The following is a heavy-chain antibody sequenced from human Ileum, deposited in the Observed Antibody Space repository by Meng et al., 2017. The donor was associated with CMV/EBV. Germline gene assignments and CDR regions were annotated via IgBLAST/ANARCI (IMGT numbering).Heavy chain of an antibody. J-gene: IGHJ6*02. CDR2: IYSGGST. V-gene: IGHV3-53*01. D-gene: IGHD2-8*02. Sequence: GESLKISCAASGFTVSSNYMSWVRQAPGKGLEWVSVIYSGGSTYYADSVKGRFTVSRDNSKNMVFLQLNSLRAEDTAVYYCAKGHNTAGFHPSYYGLDVWGQGTTVTVSS. CDR1: GFTVSSNY. CDR3: AKGHNTAGFHPSYYGLDV.